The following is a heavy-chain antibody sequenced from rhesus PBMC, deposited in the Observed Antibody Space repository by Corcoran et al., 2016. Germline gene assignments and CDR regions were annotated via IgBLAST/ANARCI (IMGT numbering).Heavy chain of an antibody. D-gene: IGHD3-28*01. CDR2: IGGSVGTT. V-gene: IGHV4-165*02. Sequence: QVQLQESGPGLVKPSETLSLTCAVSGGSISGYYWNWIRQSPGKGLEWIGYIGGSVGTTSYNPTPKSRVPISTAPSESGFSLRLSSVTAADTSVYYWARSLYYDSGYYTGLTDYWGQGVLVTVSS. CDR3: ARSLYYDSGYYTGLTDY. CDR1: GGSISGYY. J-gene: IGHJ4*01.